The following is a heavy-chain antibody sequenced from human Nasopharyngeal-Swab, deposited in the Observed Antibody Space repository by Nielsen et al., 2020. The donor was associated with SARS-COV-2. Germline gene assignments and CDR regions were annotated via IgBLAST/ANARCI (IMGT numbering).Heavy chain of an antibody. J-gene: IGHJ4*02. D-gene: IGHD4/OR15-4a*01. CDR2: IGDKAHNYAT. CDR3: TTDYYFDY. Sequence: VRQMPGKGLEWVGRIGDKAHNYATTYAASVKGRSTISRDDSKNTAFLQMDSLNTEDTALYYCTTDYYFDYWGQGTLVTVSS. V-gene: IGHV3-73*01.